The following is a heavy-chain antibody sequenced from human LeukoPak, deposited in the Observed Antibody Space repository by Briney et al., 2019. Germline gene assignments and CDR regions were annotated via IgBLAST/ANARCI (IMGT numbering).Heavy chain of an antibody. CDR3: ARDSGYSYPNWFDP. CDR2: IYTSGTT. V-gene: IGHV4-61*02. Sequence: SETLSLTCTVSGVSITSGFYYWNWIRQPAGKGLEWIGRIYTSGTTNYNPSLKSRVTMSVDTSKNQFSLKLSSVTAADTAVYYCARDSGYSYPNWFDPWGQGTLVTVSS. J-gene: IGHJ5*02. D-gene: IGHD5-18*01. CDR1: GVSITSGFYY.